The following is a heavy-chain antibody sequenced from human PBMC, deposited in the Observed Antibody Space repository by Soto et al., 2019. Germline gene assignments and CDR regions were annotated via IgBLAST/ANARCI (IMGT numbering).Heavy chain of an antibody. J-gene: IGHJ5*02. V-gene: IGHV4-59*13. D-gene: IGHD3-3*01. CDR2: IYYNGRT. Sequence: SETLSLTCSVSGVAMSGFYWSWIRQSPGQGLEWIGYIYYNGRTTYNPSLRSRVSISADMSKNNFFLNLTSVNAADTAVYYCATGGTTCGVVRNHWLHPSGPGKMVTVYS. CDR1: GVAMSGFY. CDR3: ATGGTTCGVVRNHWLHP.